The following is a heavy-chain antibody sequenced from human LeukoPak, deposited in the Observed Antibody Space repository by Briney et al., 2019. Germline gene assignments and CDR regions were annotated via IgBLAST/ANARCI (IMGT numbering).Heavy chain of an antibody. Sequence: PSETLSLTCIVSGGSISSSSYYWGWIRQPPGKGLEWIGSIYYSGSTYYNPSLKSRVTISVDKSKNQFSLKLSSVTAADTAVYYCARHGRHQGQQYMDVWGKGTTVTVSS. V-gene: IGHV4-39*07. D-gene: IGHD6-13*01. CDR2: IYYSGST. CDR3: ARHGRHQGQQYMDV. CDR1: GGSISSSSYY. J-gene: IGHJ6*03.